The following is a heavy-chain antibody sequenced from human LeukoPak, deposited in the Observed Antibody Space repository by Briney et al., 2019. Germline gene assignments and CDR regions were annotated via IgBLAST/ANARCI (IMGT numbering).Heavy chain of an antibody. CDR3: ATGLVGGNSVLVDGWT. CDR1: GYTLTELS. D-gene: IGHD4-23*01. CDR2: FDPEDGET. Sequence: ASVKVSCKVSGYTLTELSMHWVRQAPGEGLEWMGGFDPEDGETIYAQKFQGRVTMTEDTSTDTAYMELSSLRSEDTAVYYCATGLVGGNSVLVDGWTWGQGTLVTVSS. V-gene: IGHV1-24*01. J-gene: IGHJ5*02.